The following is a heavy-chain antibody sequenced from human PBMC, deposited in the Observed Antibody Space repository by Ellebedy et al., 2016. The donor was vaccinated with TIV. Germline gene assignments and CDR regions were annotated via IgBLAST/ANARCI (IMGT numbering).Heavy chain of an antibody. CDR1: GASITSGAFY. Sequence: SETLSLTCTVSGASITSGAFYWTWIRQQPGKGLEWLGNIFYSGSAYYTPSLKSRITISLDTSKNQFSLRLTSVTAADTAVYYCARDEGGSGSLSYWGQGTLVTVSS. V-gene: IGHV4-31*02. CDR3: ARDEGGSGSLSY. CDR2: IFYSGSA. D-gene: IGHD3-10*01. J-gene: IGHJ4*02.